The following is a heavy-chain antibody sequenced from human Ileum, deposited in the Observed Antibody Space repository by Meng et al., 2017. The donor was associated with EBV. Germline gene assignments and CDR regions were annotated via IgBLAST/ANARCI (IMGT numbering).Heavy chain of an antibody. J-gene: IGHJ4*02. CDR1: GGSISSSCYY. CDR3: ARHHHSPTFDY. D-gene: IGHD1-14*01. CDR2: VVYSGTT. Sequence: QGAGPGLGKPSETLSLTVSDAGGSISSSCYYWAWIRQPPGEGLEWIGSVVYSGTTYYTSSLKSRVSISVDTSKNQFSLKLSSVTAADTAVYYCARHHHSPTFDYWGQGTLVTVSS. V-gene: IGHV4-39*01.